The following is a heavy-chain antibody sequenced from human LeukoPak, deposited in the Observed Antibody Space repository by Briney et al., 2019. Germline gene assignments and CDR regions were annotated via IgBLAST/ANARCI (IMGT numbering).Heavy chain of an antibody. D-gene: IGHD2/OR15-2a*01. CDR3: AKDNRRYSTDH. Sequence: WASVKVSCKASGYTFTTYKMHWVRQAPGQGLEWVGIINPSDGNTRSAQNFQGRVTMTRDTSTNTVYMELSSLRSEDTAVFFCAKDNRRYSTDHWGQGTLVTVSS. J-gene: IGHJ4*02. CDR2: INPSDGNT. V-gene: IGHV1-46*01. CDR1: GYTFTTYK.